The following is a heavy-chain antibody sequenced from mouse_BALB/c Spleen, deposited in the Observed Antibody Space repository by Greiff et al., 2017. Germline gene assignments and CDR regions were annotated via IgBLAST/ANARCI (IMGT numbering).Heavy chain of an antibody. CDR1: GYTFSSYW. CDR3: ARRRGTYYAMDY. Sequence: LMKPGASVKISCKATGYTFSSYWIEWVKQRPGHGLEWIGEILPGSGSTNYNEKFKGKATFTADTSSNTAYMQLSSLTSEDSAVYYCARRRGTYYAMDYWGQGTSVTVSS. CDR2: ILPGSGST. D-gene: IGHD2-14*01. J-gene: IGHJ4*01. V-gene: IGHV1-9*01.